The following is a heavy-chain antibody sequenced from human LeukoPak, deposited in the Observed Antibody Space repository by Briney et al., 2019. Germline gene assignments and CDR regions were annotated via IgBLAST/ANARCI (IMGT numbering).Heavy chain of an antibody. CDR2: IYYSGST. J-gene: IGHJ5*02. CDR1: GGSISYYY. D-gene: IGHD3-22*01. CDR3: ARGSSGFWFDP. V-gene: IGHV4-59*01. Sequence: PSETLSLTCTVSGGSISYYYWSWIRQPPGKGLEWIGYIYYSGSTNYNPSLKSRVTISVDTSKNQFSLKLSSVTAADTAVYYCARGSSGFWFDPWGQGTLVTVSS.